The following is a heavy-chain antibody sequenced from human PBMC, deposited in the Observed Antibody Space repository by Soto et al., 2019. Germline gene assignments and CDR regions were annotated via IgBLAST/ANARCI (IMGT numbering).Heavy chain of an antibody. CDR3: ARGRGSGWYGGQSDY. CDR2: T. D-gene: IGHD6-19*01. V-gene: IGHV1-8*01. J-gene: IGHJ4*02. Sequence: TGYAQKFQGRVTMTRNTSISTAYMELSSLRSEDTAVYYCARGRGSGWYGGQSDYWGQGTLVTVSS.